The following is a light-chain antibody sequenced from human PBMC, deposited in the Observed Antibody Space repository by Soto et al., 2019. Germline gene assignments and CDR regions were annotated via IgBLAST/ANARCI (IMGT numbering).Light chain of an antibody. CDR3: QQYNNWPIT. CDR2: GAS. CDR1: QSVSSY. Sequence: DIVCTQSPATLSFSPGERATPSCRASQSVSSYLAWYQQKPGQAPRLLIYGASTRATGIPARFSGSGSGTEFTLTISSLQSEDFAVYYCQQYNNWPITFGQGTRLEIK. V-gene: IGKV3-15*01. J-gene: IGKJ5*01.